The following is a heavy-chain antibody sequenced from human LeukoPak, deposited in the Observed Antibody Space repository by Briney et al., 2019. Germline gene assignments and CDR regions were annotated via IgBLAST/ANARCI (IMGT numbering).Heavy chain of an antibody. V-gene: IGHV4-59*01. CDR2: IYYSGST. D-gene: IGHD3-22*01. CDR1: GGSFSGYY. CDR3: ARVQDYDSSGYYFYLDY. Sequence: PSETLSLTCAVYGGSFSGYYWSWIRQPPGKGLEWIGYIYYSGSTNYNPSLKSRVTISVDTSKNQFSLKLSSVTAADTAVYYCARVQDYDSSGYYFYLDYWGQGTLVTVSS. J-gene: IGHJ4*02.